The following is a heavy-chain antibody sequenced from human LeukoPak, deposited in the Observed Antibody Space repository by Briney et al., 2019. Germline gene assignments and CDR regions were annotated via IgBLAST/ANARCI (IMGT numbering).Heavy chain of an antibody. V-gene: IGHV4-39*01. CDR2: IYYSGTT. J-gene: IGHJ4*02. D-gene: IGHD3-3*01. CDR3: ARLRFDFWSGYTHPYFDY. Sequence: PSETLSLTCTVSGGSISSSSYSWGWIRQPPGKGLEWIGSIYYSGTTYYNPSLKSRVTISVDTSKIQFSLKLSSVAATDTAVYLCARLRFDFWSGYTHPYFDYWGQGTLVTVSS. CDR1: GGSISSSSYS.